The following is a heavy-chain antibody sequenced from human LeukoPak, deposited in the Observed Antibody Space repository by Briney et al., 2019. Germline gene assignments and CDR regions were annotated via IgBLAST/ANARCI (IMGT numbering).Heavy chain of an antibody. CDR3: ARLVDELWIQPDDY. Sequence: WASVKVSCKASGYTFTGYYMHWVRQAPGQGLEWMGWINPNSGGTNYAQKFQGRVTMTTDTSTSTAYMELRSLRSDDTAVYYCARLVDELWIQPDDYWGQGTLVTVSS. J-gene: IGHJ4*02. CDR1: GYTFTGYY. D-gene: IGHD5-18*01. V-gene: IGHV1-2*02. CDR2: INPNSGGT.